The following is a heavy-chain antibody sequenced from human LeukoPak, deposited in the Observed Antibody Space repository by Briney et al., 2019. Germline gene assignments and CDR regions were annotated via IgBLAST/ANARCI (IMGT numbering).Heavy chain of an antibody. CDR3: ARDRYGGIIDY. J-gene: IGHJ4*02. D-gene: IGHD1-1*01. CDR1: GGSISSYY. Sequence: SETLSLTCTVSGGSISSYYWSWIRQPAGKGLEWIGRFYTSGSTNYNPSLKSRVTMSVDTSKNQFSLKLTSVTAADTAMYYCARDRYGGIIDYWGQGTLVTVSS. CDR2: FYTSGST. V-gene: IGHV4-4*07.